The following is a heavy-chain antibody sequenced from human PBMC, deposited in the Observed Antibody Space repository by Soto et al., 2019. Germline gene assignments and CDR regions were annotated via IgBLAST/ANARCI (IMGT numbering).Heavy chain of an antibody. CDR3: ARDFVVVVPAAMDLNYYGMHV. V-gene: IGHV1-46*01. D-gene: IGHD2-2*01. Sequence: ASVKVSCKASGYTFTSCYMHWVRQAPGQGLEWMGIINPSGGSTSYAQKFQGRVTMTRDTSTSTVYMELSSLRSEDTAVYYCARDFVVVVPAAMDLNYYGMHVWGQGTTVTVSS. J-gene: IGHJ6*02. CDR1: GYTFTSCY. CDR2: INPSGGST.